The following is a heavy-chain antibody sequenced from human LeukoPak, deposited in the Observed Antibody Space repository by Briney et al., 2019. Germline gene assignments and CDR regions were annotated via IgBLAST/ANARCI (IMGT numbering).Heavy chain of an antibody. CDR1: GFTFSSYA. D-gene: IGHD2-21*02. V-gene: IGHV3-30*01. Sequence: GGPLRLSCAASGFTFSSYAIHWVRQAPGKALERVAVISYDGSKKYYAVSVKGRFTISRDNFKNTLYLQMNSLRAEDTAVYYFAREGRETAIPCYFDYWGQGTLVTVSS. CDR2: ISYDGSKK. CDR3: AREGRETAIPCYFDY. J-gene: IGHJ4*02.